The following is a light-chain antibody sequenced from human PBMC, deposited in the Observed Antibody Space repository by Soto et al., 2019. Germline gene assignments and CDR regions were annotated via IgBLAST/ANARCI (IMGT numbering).Light chain of an antibody. V-gene: IGKV3-20*01. J-gene: IGKJ4*01. CDR3: QQYGGSPLT. CDR1: QSGTSTY. CDR2: GAS. Sequence: EIVLTQSPGTLSLSPGERATLSCRASQSGTSTYLAWYQQKPGQAPRLLVYGASNRATGIPDRFTGSGSRTDFTLTFSRLEPEDFAVDYCQQYGGSPLTFGGGTKVEIK.